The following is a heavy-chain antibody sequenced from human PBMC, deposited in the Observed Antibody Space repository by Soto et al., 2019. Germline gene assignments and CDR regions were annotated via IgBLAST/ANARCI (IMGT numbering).Heavy chain of an antibody. V-gene: IGHV1-69*13. CDR3: ASDRIAVAGTCWFDP. D-gene: IGHD6-19*01. J-gene: IGHJ5*02. CDR2: IIPIFGTA. Sequence: SVKVSCKASGGTFSSYAISWVRQAPGQGLEWMGGIIPIFGTANYAQKFQGRVTITADESTSTAYMQLSSLRSEDTAVYYCASDRIAVAGTCWFDPWGQGTLVTVSS. CDR1: GGTFSSYA.